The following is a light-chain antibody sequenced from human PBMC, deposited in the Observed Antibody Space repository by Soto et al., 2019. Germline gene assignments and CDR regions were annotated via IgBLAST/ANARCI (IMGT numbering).Light chain of an antibody. CDR2: AAS. CDR1: QGIRNS. J-gene: IGKJ3*01. Sequence: DIQMTQSPSSLSASVGDRVTITCRANQGIRNSLAWYQQKPGKVPKLLIYAASTLQSGVPSRFSGSGSGTDFTLTISSLHPEDVATYYCQNYHSAPYTFGPGTKVDIK. V-gene: IGKV1-27*01. CDR3: QNYHSAPYT.